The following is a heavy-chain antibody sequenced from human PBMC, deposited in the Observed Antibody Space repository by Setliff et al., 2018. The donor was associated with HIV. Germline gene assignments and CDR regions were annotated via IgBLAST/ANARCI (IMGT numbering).Heavy chain of an antibody. J-gene: IGHJ4*02. Sequence: PGGSLRLSCAASGFTFSSYAMSWVRQAPGKGLEWVSGINWNGGSTGYVDSVKGRFTISRDNAKNSLYLQMNSLRPDDTAVYYCARGKTWLRFLDYWGQGTLVTAPQ. CDR3: ARGKTWLRFLDY. D-gene: IGHD5-12*01. CDR2: INWNGGST. V-gene: IGHV3-20*04. CDR1: GFTFSSYA.